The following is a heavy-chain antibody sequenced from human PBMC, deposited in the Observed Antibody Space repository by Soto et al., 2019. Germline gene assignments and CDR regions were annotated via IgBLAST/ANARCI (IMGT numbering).Heavy chain of an antibody. D-gene: IGHD6-25*01. CDR3: ARDQLSSGLYVWFDP. J-gene: IGHJ5*02. V-gene: IGHV4-30-2*01. Sequence: SETLSLTCAVSGGSISSGGYSWSWVRQPPGKGLEWIGYIYHSGSTYYNPSLKSRVTISVDRSKNQFFLRLRSVTAADTAVYYCARDQLSSGLYVWFDPWGQGTLVTIS. CDR2: IYHSGST. CDR1: GGSISSGGYS.